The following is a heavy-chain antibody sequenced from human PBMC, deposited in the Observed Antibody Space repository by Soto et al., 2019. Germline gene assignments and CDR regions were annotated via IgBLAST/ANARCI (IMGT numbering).Heavy chain of an antibody. CDR3: ARAGILYCSGDSSYSELQVMAV. D-gene: IGHD2-15*01. J-gene: IGHJ6*02. Sequence: VFEGKSINIKCRSRVRKNTGKGLEWIGEIYHSGSTNYNPSLKSRVTISVDKSKNQFSLKLSSVTAADTAVYYCARAGILYCSGDSSYSELQVMAVLVQGTTVTVFS. CDR2: IYHSGST. CDR1: EGKSINIKC. V-gene: IGHV4-4*02.